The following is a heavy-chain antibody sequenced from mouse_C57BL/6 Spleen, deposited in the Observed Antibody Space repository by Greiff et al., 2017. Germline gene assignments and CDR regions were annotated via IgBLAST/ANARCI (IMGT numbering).Heavy chain of an antibody. CDR1: GYSFTGYF. V-gene: IGHV1-20*01. J-gene: IGHJ3*01. CDR3: ARSEYDYISLAY. D-gene: IGHD2-4*01. Sequence: VHVKQSGPELVKPGDSVKISCTASGYSFTGYFMNWVMQSHGKSLEWIGRINPYNGDTFYNQKFKGKATLTVDKSSSTAHMELRSLTSEDSAVYYCARSEYDYISLAYWGQGTLVTVSA. CDR2: INPYNGDT.